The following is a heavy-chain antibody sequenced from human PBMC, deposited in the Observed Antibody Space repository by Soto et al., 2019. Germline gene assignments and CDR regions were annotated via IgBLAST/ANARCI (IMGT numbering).Heavy chain of an antibody. CDR3: AKGKGYYDILTGYYPYDY. CDR1: GFTFSSYA. J-gene: IGHJ4*02. CDR2: ISGSGGST. D-gene: IGHD3-9*01. V-gene: IGHV3-23*01. Sequence: LRLSCAASGFTFSSYAMSWVRQAPGKGLEWVSAISGSGGSTYYADSVKGRFTISRDNSKNTLYLQMNSLRAEDTAVYYCAKGKGYYDILTGYYPYDYWGQGTLVTVSS.